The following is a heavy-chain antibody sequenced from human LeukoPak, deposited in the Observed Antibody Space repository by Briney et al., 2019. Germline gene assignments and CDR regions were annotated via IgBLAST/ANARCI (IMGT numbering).Heavy chain of an antibody. J-gene: IGHJ5*02. CDR3: ARAPAARMGLRFDP. CDR1: GYTFTGYY. D-gene: IGHD2-2*01. CDR2: INPNSGGT. V-gene: IGHV1-2*02. Sequence: ASVKVSCKASGYTFTGYYMHWVRQAPGQGLEWMGWINPNSGGTNYAQKFQGRVTMTRDTSISTAYMELSRLRSDDTAVYYCARAPAARMGLRFDPWGQGTLVTVSS.